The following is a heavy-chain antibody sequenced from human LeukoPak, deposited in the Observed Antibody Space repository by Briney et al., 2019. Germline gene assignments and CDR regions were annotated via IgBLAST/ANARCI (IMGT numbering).Heavy chain of an antibody. CDR2: IYHSGST. V-gene: IGHV4-38-2*01. CDR1: GYSISSGYY. CDR3: ARALLYGSGSYGAFDI. J-gene: IGHJ3*02. Sequence: SETLSLTCAVPGYSISSGYYWGWIRQPPGKGLEWIGSIYHSGSTYYNPSLKSRVTISVDTSKNQFSLKLSSVTAADTAVYYCARALLYGSGSYGAFDIWGQGTMVTVSS. D-gene: IGHD3-10*01.